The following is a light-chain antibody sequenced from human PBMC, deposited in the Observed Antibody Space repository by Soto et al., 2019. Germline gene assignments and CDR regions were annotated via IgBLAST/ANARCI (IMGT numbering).Light chain of an antibody. CDR2: GAS. J-gene: IGKJ5*01. CDR1: QSVSSSY. Sequence: EVVLTQSPGTLSLSAGERATLSCRAIQSVSSSYLAWYQHKPGQAPRLLIYGASTRATGIPDRFSGSGSGTDFTLTISRLEPEDFAVYYCQQYNNWPPVTFGQGTRLEI. V-gene: IGKV3-20*01. CDR3: QQYNNWPPVT.